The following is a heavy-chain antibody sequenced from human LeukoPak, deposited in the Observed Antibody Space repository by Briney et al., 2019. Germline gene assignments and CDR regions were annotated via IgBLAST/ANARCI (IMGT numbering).Heavy chain of an antibody. J-gene: IGHJ4*02. CDR2: ISYDGSNK. Sequence: PGRSLRLSCAASGFTFSSYGMHWVRQAPGKGLEWVAVISYDGSNKYYADSVKGRFTISRDNSKNTLYLQMNSLRAGDTAVYYCAKDGVVGAGLFDYWGQGTLVTVSS. CDR1: GFTFSSYG. V-gene: IGHV3-30*18. CDR3: AKDGVVGAGLFDY. D-gene: IGHD1-26*01.